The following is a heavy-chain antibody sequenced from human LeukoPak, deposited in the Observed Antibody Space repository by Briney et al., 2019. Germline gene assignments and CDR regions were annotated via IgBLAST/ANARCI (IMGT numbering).Heavy chain of an antibody. V-gene: IGHV4-59*01. D-gene: IGHD6-13*01. CDR3: ARGEQQLVPDD. J-gene: IGHJ4*02. CDR1: GGSISSYY. CDR2: IYYSGST. Sequence: SETLSLTRTVSGGSISSYYWGWIRQPPGKGLEWIGYIYYSGSTNYNPSLKSRVTISVDTSKNQFSLKLSSVTAADTAVYYCARGEQQLVPDDWGQGTLVTVSS.